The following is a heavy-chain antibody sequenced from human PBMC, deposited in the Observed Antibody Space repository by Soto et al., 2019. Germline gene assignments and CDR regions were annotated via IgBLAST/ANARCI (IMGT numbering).Heavy chain of an antibody. CDR2: IIPILGIA. V-gene: IGHV1-69*02. D-gene: IGHD2-2*01. J-gene: IGHJ4*02. CDR1: GGTFSSYT. CDR3: ASSTDMSFDY. Sequence: ASVKVSCKASGGTFSSYTISWVRQAPGQGHEWMGRIIPILGIANYAQKFQGRVTITADKSTSTAYMELSSLRSEDTAVYYCASSTDMSFDYWGQGTLVTVSS.